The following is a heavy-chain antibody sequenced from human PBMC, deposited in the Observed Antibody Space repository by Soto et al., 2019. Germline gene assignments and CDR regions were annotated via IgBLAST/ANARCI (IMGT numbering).Heavy chain of an antibody. CDR3: ATSPGYSYDTPYYYYHGMEV. CDR2: IYYSGST. D-gene: IGHD5-18*01. Sequence: QVQLQESGPGLVKSSQTLSLTCAVSGGSISSGGYYWSWIRQHPGKGPEWIGYIYYSGSTYYNPSLKSRVTISIDTSKNQFSLKLNSVAAADTAVYYCATSPGYSYDTPYYYYHGMEVWGQGTTVTVSS. V-gene: IGHV4-31*11. J-gene: IGHJ6*02. CDR1: GGSISSGGYY.